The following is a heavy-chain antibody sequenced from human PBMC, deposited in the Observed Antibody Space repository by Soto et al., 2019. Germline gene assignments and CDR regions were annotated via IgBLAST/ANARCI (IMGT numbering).Heavy chain of an antibody. J-gene: IGHJ6*02. V-gene: IGHV3-21*01. D-gene: IGHD6-13*01. CDR3: ARSGRYSSSWFSDPYYYYGMDV. CDR1: GFTFSSYS. CDR2: ISSSSSYI. Sequence: GGSLRLSCAASGFTFSSYSMNWVRQAPGKGLEWVSSISSSSSYIYYADSVKGRFTISRDNAKNSLYLQMNSLRAEDTAVYYCARSGRYSSSWFSDPYYYYGMDVWGQGTTVTVSS.